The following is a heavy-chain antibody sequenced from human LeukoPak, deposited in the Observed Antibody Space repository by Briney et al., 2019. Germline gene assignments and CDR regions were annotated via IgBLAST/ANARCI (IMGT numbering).Heavy chain of an antibody. CDR1: GYSFSNND. V-gene: IGHV1-8*01. Sequence: ASVKVSCKASGYSFSNNDINWVRQTTGQGLEWMGWMSPNSGNTGYAQKFQGRITMTKNTSISTAYMELSSLRSKDTAVYYCARDQSRGYGFDYWGQGTLVTVSS. CDR2: MSPNSGNT. CDR3: ARDQSRGYGFDY. D-gene: IGHD5-12*01. J-gene: IGHJ4*02.